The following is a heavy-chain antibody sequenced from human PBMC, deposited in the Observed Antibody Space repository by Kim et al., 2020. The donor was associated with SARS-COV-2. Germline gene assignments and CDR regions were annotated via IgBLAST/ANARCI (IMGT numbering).Heavy chain of an antibody. CDR3: ARSGGGVPAAMSVDS. D-gene: IGHD2-2*01. CDR1: GVSISSGSYY. CDR2: IYNSGST. J-gene: IGHJ4*02. V-gene: IGHV4-31*03. Sequence: SETLSLTCTVSGVSISSGSYYWTWIRQHPGKGLEWIGYIYNSGSTYCNPSLKSRVTVSIDTSQNQFYLKLVSVTVADTAFYYCARSGGGVPAAMSVDSWGPGTQVTVSS.